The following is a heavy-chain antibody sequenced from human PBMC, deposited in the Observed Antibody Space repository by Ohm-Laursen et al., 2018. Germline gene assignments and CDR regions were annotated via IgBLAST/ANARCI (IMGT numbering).Heavy chain of an antibody. CDR2: ISTGGSIT. CDR3: ARGTRGPDY. J-gene: IGHJ4*02. V-gene: IGHV3-11*01. D-gene: IGHD5-12*01. Sequence: SLRLSCAASGFTFSDYSMTWIRQAPGKGLECISYISTGGSITYYADSVKGRFTISRDNAKKSLYLQMNSLRAEGTAVYYCARGTRGPDYWGQGTLVTVSS. CDR1: GFTFSDYS.